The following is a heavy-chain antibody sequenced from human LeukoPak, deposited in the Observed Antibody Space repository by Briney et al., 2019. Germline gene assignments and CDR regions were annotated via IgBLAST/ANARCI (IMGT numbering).Heavy chain of an antibody. CDR2: IRYDGSNK. D-gene: IGHD2-2*01. V-gene: IGHV3-30*02. CDR3: AKAGGYCSSTSCPPAAFDI. J-gene: IGHJ3*02. CDR1: GFTFSSYG. Sequence: GGSLRLSCAASGFTFSSYGMHWVRQAPGKGLEWVAFIRYDGSNKYYADSVKGRFTISRDNSKNTLYLQMNSLRAEDTAVYYCAKAGGYCSSTSCPPAAFDIWGQGTMVTVSS.